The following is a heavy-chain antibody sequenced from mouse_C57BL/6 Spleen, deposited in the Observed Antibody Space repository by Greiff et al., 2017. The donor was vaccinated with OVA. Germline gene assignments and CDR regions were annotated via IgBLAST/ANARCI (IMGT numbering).Heavy chain of an antibody. D-gene: IGHD1-2*01. CDR1: GYTFTSYW. CDR3: ARYGPYYFDY. J-gene: IGHJ2*01. V-gene: IGHV1-55*01. CDR2: IYPGSGST. Sequence: QVQLQQPGAELVKPGASVKMSCKASGYTFTSYWITWVKQRPGQGLEWIGDIYPGSGSTNYNEKFKSKATLTADKSSSTAYMQLNSLSSEDSAVYFCARYGPYYFDYWGQGTTLTVSS.